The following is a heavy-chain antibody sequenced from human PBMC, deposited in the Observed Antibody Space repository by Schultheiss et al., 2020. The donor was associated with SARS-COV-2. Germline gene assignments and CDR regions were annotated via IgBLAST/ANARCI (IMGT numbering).Heavy chain of an antibody. CDR2: IYYSGST. D-gene: IGHD1-7*01. J-gene: IGHJ5*02. CDR1: GGPISSYY. V-gene: IGHV4-59*12. CDR3: ARDEPPNYIEWFDP. Sequence: SETLSLTCTVSGGPISSYYWSWLRQPPGKGLEWIGFIYYSGSTYYNPSLKSRVTMSVDTSKNQFSVKLSSVTAADTAEYYCARDEPPNYIEWFDPWGQGTVVTVSS.